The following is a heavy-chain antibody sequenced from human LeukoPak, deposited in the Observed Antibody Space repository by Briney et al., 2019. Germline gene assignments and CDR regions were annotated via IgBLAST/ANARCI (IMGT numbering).Heavy chain of an antibody. CDR1: GYTFTSYG. J-gene: IGHJ4*02. V-gene: IGHV1-18*01. CDR2: ISAYNGNT. CDR3: ASPRGDFWRGVGDY. Sequence: ASVKVSCKASGYTFTSYGISWVRQAPGQGLEWMGWISAYNGNTNYAQKFQGRVTITADESTSTAYMELSSPRSEDTAVYYCASPRGDFWRGVGDYWGQGTLVTVSS. D-gene: IGHD3-3*01.